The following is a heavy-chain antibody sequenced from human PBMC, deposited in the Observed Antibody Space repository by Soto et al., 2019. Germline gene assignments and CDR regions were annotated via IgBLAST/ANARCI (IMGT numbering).Heavy chain of an antibody. V-gene: IGHV3-21*01. Sequence: GSLRLSCAASGFTFSSYSMNWVRQAPGKVLEWVSSISSSSSYIYYADSVKGRFTISRDNAKNSLYLQMNSLRAEDTAVYYCARTDIAAAGLPSDYWGQGTLVTVSS. CDR1: GFTFSSYS. D-gene: IGHD6-13*01. CDR2: ISSSSSYI. J-gene: IGHJ4*02. CDR3: ARTDIAAAGLPSDY.